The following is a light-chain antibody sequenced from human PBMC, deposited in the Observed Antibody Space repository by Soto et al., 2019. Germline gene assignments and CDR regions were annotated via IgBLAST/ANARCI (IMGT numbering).Light chain of an antibody. V-gene: IGKV3-20*01. CDR1: QSVSNNY. Sequence: EVVFTQSPGTLSLSPGERATLSCRASQSVSNNYLAWYQQKPGQAPRLLIYGASNRATGIPDRFSGSGSGTDFTLTISRLEPDDFAVYYCQQYGSSGTFGQGTKVDIK. CDR3: QQYGSSGT. CDR2: GAS. J-gene: IGKJ1*01.